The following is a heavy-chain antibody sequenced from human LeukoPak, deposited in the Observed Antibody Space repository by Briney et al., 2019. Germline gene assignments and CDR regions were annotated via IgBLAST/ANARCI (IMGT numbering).Heavy chain of an antibody. D-gene: IGHD3-3*01. V-gene: IGHV1-69*01. CDR3: ASHKGEWSNFDY. J-gene: IGHJ4*02. CDR1: GGTFSSYA. CDR2: IIPIFGTA. Sequence: ASVKVCCKASGGTFSSYAISWVRQAPGQGLEWMGGIIPIFGTANYAQKFQGRVTITADESTSTAYMELSSLRSEDTAVYYCASHKGEWSNFDYWGQGTLVTVSS.